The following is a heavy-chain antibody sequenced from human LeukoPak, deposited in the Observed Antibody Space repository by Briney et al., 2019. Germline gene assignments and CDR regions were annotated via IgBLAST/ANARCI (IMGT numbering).Heavy chain of an antibody. Sequence: GGSLRLSCAASGFTFSSYWMHWVRQAPGKGLVWVAHSNEDGTGASHADSVKGRFIISRDNAKNTLYLQMNGLRVEDTAVYYCVRVPTNSYGFGQWGQGSLVTVSS. CDR3: VRVPTNSYGFGQ. J-gene: IGHJ4*02. V-gene: IGHV3-74*01. D-gene: IGHD5-18*01. CDR2: SNEDGTGA. CDR1: GFTFSSYW.